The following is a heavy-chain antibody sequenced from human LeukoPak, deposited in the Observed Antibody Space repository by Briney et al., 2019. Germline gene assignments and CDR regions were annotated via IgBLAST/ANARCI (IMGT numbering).Heavy chain of an antibody. J-gene: IGHJ3*02. CDR3: AARFRDGLDI. CDR1: GFPFSSSW. V-gene: IGHV3-74*01. CDR2: ISGDGGST. Sequence: GGSLRLSCAASGFPFSSSWVHWVRHAPGKGLVWVSRISGDGGSTEYADSVKGRFAISRDNAKNTLYLQMNSLRAEDTAVYYCAARFRDGLDIWGQGTMVTVSS.